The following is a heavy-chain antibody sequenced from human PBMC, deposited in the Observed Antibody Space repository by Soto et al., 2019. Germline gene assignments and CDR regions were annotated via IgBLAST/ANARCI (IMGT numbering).Heavy chain of an antibody. V-gene: IGHV4-39*01. D-gene: IGHD3-10*01. J-gene: IGHJ4*02. CDR1: GGSISSSSYY. CDR3: ARQYGYYGSGSYPTARLDY. CDR2: IYYSGST. Sequence: SETLSLTCTVSGGSISSSSYYWGWIRQPPGKGLEWIGSIYYSGSTYYNPSLKSRVTISVDTSKNQFSLKLSSVTAADTAVYYCARQYGYYGSGSYPTARLDYWGQGTLVTVSS.